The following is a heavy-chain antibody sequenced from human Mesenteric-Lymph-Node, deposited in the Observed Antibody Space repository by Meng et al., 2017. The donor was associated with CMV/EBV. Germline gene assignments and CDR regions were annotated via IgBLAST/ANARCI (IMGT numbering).Heavy chain of an antibody. D-gene: IGHD1-14*01. CDR2: IFYTGST. CDR1: SGSLSSGGFY. CDR3: AGDGGGNRNLHD. V-gene: IGHV4-31*03. J-gene: IGHJ4*02. Sequence: TGSSGSLSSGGFYWNWIRQHPGKGLEWIGYIFYTGSTYLNPSLKSRVSMSVDTSKNQFSLKLTSVTAADTAVYYCAGDGGGNRNLHDWGQGTLVTVSS.